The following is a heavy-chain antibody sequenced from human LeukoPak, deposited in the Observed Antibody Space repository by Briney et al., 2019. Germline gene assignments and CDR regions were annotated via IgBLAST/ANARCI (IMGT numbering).Heavy chain of an antibody. CDR1: GLTFRIYS. CDR2: IIRSRSYI. V-gene: IGHV3-21*01. Sequence: GGSLRLFCAASGLTFRIYSMNGVPQARGKGLEWVSSIIRSRSYIYYAHSVKGRFTISSDNAKNSLYLQIYSLRADDTAVYYGAKDFGWAPQTAFDIWGQRTMVPVSS. J-gene: IGHJ3*02. D-gene: IGHD3-10*01. CDR3: AKDFGWAPQTAFDI.